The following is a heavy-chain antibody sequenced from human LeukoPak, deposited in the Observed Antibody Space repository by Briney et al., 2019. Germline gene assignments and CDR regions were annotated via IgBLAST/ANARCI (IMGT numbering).Heavy chain of an antibody. CDR2: IKPDGSLI. Sequence: GGSLRLSYAASGFTFSSYWMTWVRQGPGKGLEWVANIKPDGSLIYYVDSVKGRFTISRDNAKNSLYLQMNSLRAEDTAVYYCAKRELYSGFYYIDYWGQGTLATVSS. CDR3: AKRELYSGFYYIDY. J-gene: IGHJ4*02. V-gene: IGHV3-7*01. D-gene: IGHD1-26*01. CDR1: GFTFSSYW.